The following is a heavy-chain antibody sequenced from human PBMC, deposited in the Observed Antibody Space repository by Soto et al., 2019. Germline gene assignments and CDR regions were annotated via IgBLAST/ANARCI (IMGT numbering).Heavy chain of an antibody. CDR1: GTTPGGQLYY. CDR2: IPSRGRP. CDR3: ARDSSVASWAY. D-gene: IGHD2-2*01. J-gene: IGHJ4*02. V-gene: IGHV4-31*03. Sequence: TLFLNLFVSGTTPGGQLYYWRWVRQPPGKGLEWIGYIPSRGRPFYNPSLKSRLSISVDTSKNLFSLKLRSVTAADTAVYYCARDSSVASWAYWGQGTLVTVSS.